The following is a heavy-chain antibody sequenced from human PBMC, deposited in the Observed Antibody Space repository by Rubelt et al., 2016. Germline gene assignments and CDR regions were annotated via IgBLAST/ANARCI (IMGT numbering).Heavy chain of an antibody. D-gene: IGHD6-19*01. Sequence: SCVASGFTFSKHWMHWVRQGPGKGLVWVAAISNDAGSTFYADSVKGRFTISRDNSKNTLSLQMNSLRADDTAVYYCAKPAIAVAGTDYWGQGTLVTVSS. CDR1: GFTFSKHW. J-gene: IGHJ4*02. CDR2: ISNDAGST. CDR3: AKPAIAVAGTDY. V-gene: IGHV3-74*01.